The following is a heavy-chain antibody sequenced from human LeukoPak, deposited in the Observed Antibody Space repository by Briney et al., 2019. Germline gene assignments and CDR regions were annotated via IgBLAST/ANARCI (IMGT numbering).Heavy chain of an antibody. V-gene: IGHV4-39*01. J-gene: IGHJ4*02. Sequence: SETLSLTCTVSGGSISSSIYYWGWIRQPPGKGLEWIGRIYYSASTYYNPSPKSRVTISVDTSKNQFSLKLSSVTAADTAVYYCARHKSSWYYFDYWGQGNLVTVSS. CDR3: ARHKSSWYYFDY. CDR1: GGSISSSIYY. D-gene: IGHD6-13*01. CDR2: IYYSAST.